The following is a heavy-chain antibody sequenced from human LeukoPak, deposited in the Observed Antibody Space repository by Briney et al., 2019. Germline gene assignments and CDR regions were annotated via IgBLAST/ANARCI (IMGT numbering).Heavy chain of an antibody. D-gene: IGHD6-25*01. J-gene: IGHJ5*02. V-gene: IGHV1-8*01. Sequence: GASVKVSCKASGYTFTSYDINWVRQATGQGLEWMGWMNPNSGNTGYAQKFQGRVTMTRNTSISTAYMELSSLRSEDTAVYYCATRPNRRIAAAGKKYNRFDPWGQGTLVTVSS. CDR2: MNPNSGNT. CDR1: GYTFTSYD. CDR3: ATRPNRRIAAAGKKYNRFDP.